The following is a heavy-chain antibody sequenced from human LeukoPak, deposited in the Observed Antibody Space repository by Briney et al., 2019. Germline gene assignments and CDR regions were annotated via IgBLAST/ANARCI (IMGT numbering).Heavy chain of an antibody. Sequence: PGGSLRLSCAASGFTFSSYWMHWVRQAPGKGLVWVSRINSDGSSTSYADSVKGRFTISRDNAKNTLYLQMNSLRAEDTAVYYCAGGGSSGWYGGESYYFDYWGQGTLVTVSS. V-gene: IGHV3-74*01. J-gene: IGHJ4*02. CDR2: INSDGSST. CDR3: AGGGSSGWYGGESYYFDY. CDR1: GFTFSSYW. D-gene: IGHD6-19*01.